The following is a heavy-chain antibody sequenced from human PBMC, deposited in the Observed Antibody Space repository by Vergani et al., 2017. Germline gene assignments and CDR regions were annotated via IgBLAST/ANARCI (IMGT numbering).Heavy chain of an antibody. Sequence: QVQLVQSGAEVKKPGASVKVSCKASGYTFSTYGISWVRQAPGQGLEWMGGIIPIFGTANYAQKFQGRVTITADESTSTAYMELSSLRSEDTAVYYCARKDQMLGYCSGGSCYSLRSEPLYGMDVWGQGTTVTVSS. CDR1: GYTFSTYG. J-gene: IGHJ6*02. V-gene: IGHV1-69*13. D-gene: IGHD2-15*01. CDR3: ARKDQMLGYCSGGSCYSLRSEPLYGMDV. CDR2: IIPIFGTA.